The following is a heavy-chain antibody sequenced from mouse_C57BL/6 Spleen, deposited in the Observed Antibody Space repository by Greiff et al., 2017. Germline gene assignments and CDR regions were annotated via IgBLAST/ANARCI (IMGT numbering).Heavy chain of an antibody. Sequence: VQLQQSGAELVRPGASVTLSCKASGYTFTDYEMHWVKQTPVHGLEWIGAIDPETGGTAYNQKFKGKAILTADKSSSTAYMELRSLTSEDSAVYYCTTNYYGSSYGFAYWGQGTLVTVSA. CDR3: TTNYYGSSYGFAY. V-gene: IGHV1-15*01. J-gene: IGHJ3*01. CDR2: IDPETGGT. CDR1: GYTFTDYE. D-gene: IGHD1-1*01.